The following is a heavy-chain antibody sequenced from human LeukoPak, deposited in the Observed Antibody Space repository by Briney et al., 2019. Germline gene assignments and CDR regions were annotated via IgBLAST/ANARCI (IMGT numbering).Heavy chain of an antibody. V-gene: IGHV1-46*01. CDR3: ARDNSVGDNAWWFDP. CDR1: GYIFSGYY. CDR2: INPTGGGT. D-gene: IGHD1-26*01. J-gene: IGHJ5*02. Sequence: ASVKVSCKASGYIFSGYYMHWVRQAPGQGLEWMGLINPTGGGTGYAQKFQGRVTMTRDMSTSTDYMELSSLRSEDTAIYYCARDNSVGDNAWWFDPWGQGTLVTVSS.